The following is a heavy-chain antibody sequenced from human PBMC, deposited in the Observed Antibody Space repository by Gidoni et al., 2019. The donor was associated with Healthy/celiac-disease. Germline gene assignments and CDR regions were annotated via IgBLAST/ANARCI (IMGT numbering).Heavy chain of an antibody. D-gene: IGHD1-26*01. J-gene: IGHJ6*02. CDR2: MNPNSGNT. CDR1: GYTFTSYD. Sequence: QVQLVQSGAEVQKPGASVKVSCKASGYTFTSYDINWVRQATGQGLEWMGWMNPNSGNTGDAQKFQGRVTMTRNTSISTAYMELSSLRSEDTAVYYCARVVRGYYYYYGMDVWGQGTTVTVSS. V-gene: IGHV1-8*01. CDR3: ARVVRGYYYYYGMDV.